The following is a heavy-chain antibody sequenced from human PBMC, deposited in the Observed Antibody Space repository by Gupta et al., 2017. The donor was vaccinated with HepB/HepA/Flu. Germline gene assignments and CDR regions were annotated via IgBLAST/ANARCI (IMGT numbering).Heavy chain of an antibody. J-gene: IGHJ6*03. D-gene: IGHD3-3*01. V-gene: IGHV3-23*01. CDR3: AKEVNFWSDMDV. CDR1: GFTIGGNA. Sequence: EVQLLESGGGLVQPGGSLRLPCAVSGFTIGGNAMSWVRQAPGKGLEWVSGIGSDMSTNYADSVGGRLNVYRDNAKNMVFLEMNSLREEDTAVYYWAKEVNFWSDMDVWGKGTTVTVSS. CDR2: IGSDMST.